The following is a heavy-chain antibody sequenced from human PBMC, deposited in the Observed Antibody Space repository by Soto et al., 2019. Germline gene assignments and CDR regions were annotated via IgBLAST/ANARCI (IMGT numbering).Heavy chain of an antibody. D-gene: IGHD2-15*01. Sequence: QVQLQESGPGLVKPSQTLSLTCTVSSGSISSGGFFWSWIRQHPGKALEWIGYIYYSGSTYYNPSLKSRVTISVDTSKNQFSLKVSSVTAADTAVYYCARELGGRLDYWGQGTLVTVSS. CDR1: SGSISSGGFF. CDR2: IYYSGST. J-gene: IGHJ4*02. V-gene: IGHV4-31*03. CDR3: ARELGGRLDY.